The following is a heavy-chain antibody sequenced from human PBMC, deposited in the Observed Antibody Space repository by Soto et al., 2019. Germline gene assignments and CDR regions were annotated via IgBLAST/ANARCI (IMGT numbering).Heavy chain of an antibody. CDR3: AKAGRSYSYGPPIHFDR. Sequence: EVQLVESGGGLVRPGGSLRVSCTSSGFTFSSYTMSWVRQAPGKGLEWVSSISSSSNYIKYADSVKGRFTISRDSDTNSRFLEMNDLRAGDTAVYFCAKAGRSYSYGPPIHFDRWGQGTHVTVSS. D-gene: IGHD5-18*01. V-gene: IGHV3-21*06. CDR1: GFTFSSYT. CDR2: ISSSSNYI. J-gene: IGHJ4*02.